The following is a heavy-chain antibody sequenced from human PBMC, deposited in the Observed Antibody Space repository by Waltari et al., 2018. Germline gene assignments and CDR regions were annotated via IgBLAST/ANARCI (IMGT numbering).Heavy chain of an antibody. D-gene: IGHD3-16*01. V-gene: IGHV3-48*01. CDR2: ISSSSSTI. J-gene: IGHJ4*02. CDR1: GFTFSSYS. CDR3: ARVGVTPDY. Sequence: EVQLVESGGGLVQPGGSLRLSCAASGFTFSSYSLNWVRQAPGKGLEWVSYISSSSSTIYYADSVKGRFTISRDNAKNSLYLQMNSLRAEDTAVYYCARVGVTPDYWGQGTLVTVSS.